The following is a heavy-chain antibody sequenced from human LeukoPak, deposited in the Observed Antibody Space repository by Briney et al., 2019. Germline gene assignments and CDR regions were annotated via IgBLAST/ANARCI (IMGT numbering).Heavy chain of an antibody. CDR2: INPNSGGT. V-gene: IGHV1-2*02. J-gene: IGHJ1*01. Sequence: ASVKVSCKASGYTFTGYYMHWVRQAPGQGLEWMGWINPNSGGTNYAQKFQGRVTMTRDTSISTAYMELSSLRSEDTAVYYCARESGDSSGYYGNFQHWGQGTLVTVSS. CDR3: ARESGDSSGYYGNFQH. D-gene: IGHD3-22*01. CDR1: GYTFTGYY.